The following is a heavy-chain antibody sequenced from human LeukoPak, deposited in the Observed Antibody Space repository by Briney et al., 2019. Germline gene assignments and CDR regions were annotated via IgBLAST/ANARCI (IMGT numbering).Heavy chain of an antibody. CDR2: IIPIFGTA. J-gene: IGHJ4*02. D-gene: IGHD3-22*01. CDR3: ARDWDSSGRFFASVRSS. Sequence: ASVKVSCKASGGTFSSYAISWVRQAPGQGLEWMGGIIPIFGTANYAQKFQGRVTITADESTSTAYMELSSLRSEDTAVYYCARDWDSSGRFFASVRSSWGQGTLVTVSS. CDR1: GGTFSSYA. V-gene: IGHV1-69*01.